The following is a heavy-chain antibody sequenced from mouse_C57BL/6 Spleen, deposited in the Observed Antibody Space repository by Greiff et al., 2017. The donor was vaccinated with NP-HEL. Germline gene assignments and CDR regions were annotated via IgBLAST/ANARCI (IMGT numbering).Heavy chain of an antibody. J-gene: IGHJ4*01. CDR2: IYPGDGDT. D-gene: IGHD1-1*01. V-gene: IGHV1-80*01. CDR3: AGVGICAVVAHCYALDY. CDR1: GYAFSSYW. Sequence: QVQLQESGAELVKPGASVKISCKASGYAFSSYWMNWVKQRPGKGLEWIGQIYPGDGDTNYNGKFKGKATLTADKSSSTAYMQLSSLTSEASAVSFGAGVGICAVVAHCYALDYWGQGTSVTVSS.